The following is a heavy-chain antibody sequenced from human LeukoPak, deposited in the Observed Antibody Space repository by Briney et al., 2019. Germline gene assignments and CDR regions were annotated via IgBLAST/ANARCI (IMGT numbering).Heavy chain of an antibody. CDR1: GFTFRNFA. V-gene: IGHV3-64D*09. Sequence: PGGSLRLSCSASGFTFRNFAIHWVRQAPGKRLEYVSAISSDGGITDYADSVKGRFTISRDNSKNTLYLQMSSLRAEDTAVYYCAKGLSYGFDYWGQGTLVTVSS. CDR3: AKGLSYGFDY. D-gene: IGHD4-17*01. J-gene: IGHJ4*02. CDR2: ISSDGGIT.